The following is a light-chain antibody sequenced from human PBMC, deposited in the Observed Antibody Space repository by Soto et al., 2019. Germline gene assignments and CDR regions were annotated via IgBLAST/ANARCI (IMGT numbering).Light chain of an antibody. CDR3: SSYAGRTLYV. CDR2: EVT. V-gene: IGLV2-8*01. J-gene: IGLJ1*01. CDR1: SSDVGGYDY. Sequence: QSALTQPPSASGSPGQSVTISCTGNSSDVGGYDYVSWYQQRPGKAPKLLIHEVTKRPSGVPDRFSGSKSGNTASLTVSGLQAEDEADYYCSSYAGRTLYVFGTGTKLTVL.